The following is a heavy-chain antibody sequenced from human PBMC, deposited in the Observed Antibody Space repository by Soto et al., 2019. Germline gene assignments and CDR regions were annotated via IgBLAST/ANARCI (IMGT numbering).Heavy chain of an antibody. CDR3: ARGERGYCSSPGGYDLDY. Sequence: QVQLVQSGAEVKKPGASVKVSCKASGYTFTGYYMHWVRQAPGQGLEWMGWINPNSGGTNYAQKFKGWVTMPRDTPISTAYRELSRLRSAATAVFSCARGERGYCSSPGGYDLDYWGQGTLVPVSS. CDR1: GYTFTGYY. CDR2: INPNSGGT. J-gene: IGHJ4*02. V-gene: IGHV1-2*04. D-gene: IGHD2-2*01.